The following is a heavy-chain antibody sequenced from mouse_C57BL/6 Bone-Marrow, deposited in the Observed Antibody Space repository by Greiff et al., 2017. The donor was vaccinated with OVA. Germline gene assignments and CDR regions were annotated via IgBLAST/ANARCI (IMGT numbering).Heavy chain of an antibody. Sequence: EVKLMESGGGLVKPGGSLKLSCAASGFTFSDYGMHWVRQAPEKGLEWVAYISSGSSTIYYADTGKGRITNSRDKAKNSLFLHMTSLRSEDTAMYYCARDLYAMDYWGQGTSVTVSS. CDR2: ISSGSSTI. CDR3: ARDLYAMDY. CDR1: GFTFSDYG. V-gene: IGHV5-17*01. J-gene: IGHJ4*01.